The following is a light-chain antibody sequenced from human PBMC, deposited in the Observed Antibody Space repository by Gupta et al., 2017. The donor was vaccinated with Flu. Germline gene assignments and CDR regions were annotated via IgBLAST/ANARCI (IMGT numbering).Light chain of an antibody. CDR2: AAS. CDR3: QQSYWTPLT. CDR1: QSINSY. V-gene: IGKV1-39*01. J-gene: IGKJ4*01. Sequence: DIQMTQSPSSLSAPVGDRVTITCRASQSINSYLNWYQQKPGKAPKLLIYAASSLQSGVPSRCSGRGSGTECTITSSSLKPEDGATYYCQQSYWTPLTFGGGTKLEIK.